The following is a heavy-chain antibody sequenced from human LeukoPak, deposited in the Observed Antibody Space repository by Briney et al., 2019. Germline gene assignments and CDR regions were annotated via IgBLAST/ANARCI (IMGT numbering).Heavy chain of an antibody. D-gene: IGHD1-26*01. J-gene: IGHJ4*02. Sequence: SETLSLTCTVSGGSISSYYWSWIRQPPGKGLEWIGCFYYSGNTNSNPSLKSRVTISVGTSKNQFSLKLMSVTAADTAVYYCATVRPENSGSYYWDYWGQGTLVTVSS. CDR3: ATVRPENSGSYYWDY. V-gene: IGHV4-59*08. CDR2: FYYSGNT. CDR1: GGSISSYY.